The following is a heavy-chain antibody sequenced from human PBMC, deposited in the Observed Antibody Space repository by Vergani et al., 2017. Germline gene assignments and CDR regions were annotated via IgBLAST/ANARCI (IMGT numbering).Heavy chain of an antibody. CDR1: GYTFTSYD. CDR2: MKPNSGNT. CDR3: ARGLRVVYNWFDP. V-gene: IGHV1-8*02. J-gene: IGHJ5*02. Sequence: QVQLVQSGAEVKKPGASVKVSCKASGYTFTSYDINWVRQATGQGLKWMGWMKPNSGNTGYAQKFQCRVTMTRNSSISTAYMELSSLRSEDTAVYYCARGLRVVYNWFDPWSQGTLVTVSS. D-gene: IGHD2-2*01.